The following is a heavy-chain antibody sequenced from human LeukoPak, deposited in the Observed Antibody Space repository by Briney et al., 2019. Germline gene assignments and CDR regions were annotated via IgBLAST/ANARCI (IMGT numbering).Heavy chain of an antibody. CDR1: GFTFSSYW. CDR3: TRDDAGYSYDPRGWFDP. V-gene: IGHV3-74*01. D-gene: IGHD5-18*01. Sequence: PGGPLRLSCAASGFTFSSYWMHWVRQAPGKGLVWVSRINSDGSSTSYADSVKGRFTISRDNAKNTLYLQMNSLRAEDTAVYYCTRDDAGYSYDPRGWFDPWGQGTLVTVSS. CDR2: INSDGSST. J-gene: IGHJ5*02.